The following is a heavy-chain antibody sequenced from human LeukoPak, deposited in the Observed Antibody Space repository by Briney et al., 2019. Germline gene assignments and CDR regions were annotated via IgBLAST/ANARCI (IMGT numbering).Heavy chain of an antibody. CDR2: INHSGST. V-gene: IGHV4-34*01. CDR1: GGSFSGYY. J-gene: IGHJ3*02. CDR3: ARGDIVVVVAATGRSDAFDI. D-gene: IGHD2-15*01. Sequence: SETLSLTCAVYGGSFSGYYWSWIRQPPGKGLEWIGEINHSGSTNYNPSLKSRVTISVDTSKNQFSLKLSSVTAADTAVYYCARGDIVVVVAATGRSDAFDIWGQGTMVTVSS.